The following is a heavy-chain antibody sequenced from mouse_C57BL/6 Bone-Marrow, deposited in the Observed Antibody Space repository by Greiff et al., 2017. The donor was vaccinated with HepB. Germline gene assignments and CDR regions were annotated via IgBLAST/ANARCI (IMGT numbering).Heavy chain of an antibody. J-gene: IGHJ1*03. CDR1: GYTFTNYW. CDR2: IYPGGGYT. CDR3: ARSLGYFDV. D-gene: IGHD3-1*01. Sequence: QVHVKQSGAELVRPGTSVKMSCKASGYTFTNYWIGWAKQRPGHGLEWIGDIYPGGGYTNYNEKFKGKATLTADKSSSTAYMQFSSLTSEDSAIYYCARSLGYFDVWGTGTTVTVSS. V-gene: IGHV1-63*01.